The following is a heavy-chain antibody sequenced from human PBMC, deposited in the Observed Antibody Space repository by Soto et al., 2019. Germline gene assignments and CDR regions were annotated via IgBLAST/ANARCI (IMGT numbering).Heavy chain of an antibody. CDR3: AKDMKWGGMTTIHYFDS. Sequence: GGSLRLSCAASGFTFSSYWMHWVRQAPGKGLVWVSRINSDGSSTSYADSVKGRFTISRDNAKNTLYLQMNSLRADDTAVYYCAKDMKWGGMTTIHYFDSWGQGTLVTVSS. CDR1: GFTFSSYW. CDR2: INSDGSST. D-gene: IGHD4-17*01. J-gene: IGHJ4*02. V-gene: IGHV3-74*01.